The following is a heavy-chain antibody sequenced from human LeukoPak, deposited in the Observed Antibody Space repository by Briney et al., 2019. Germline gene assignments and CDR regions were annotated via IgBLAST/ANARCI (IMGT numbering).Heavy chain of an antibody. CDR2: IWYDGSNK. D-gene: IGHD6-13*01. Sequence: GGSLRLSCAASGFTFSSYGMHWVRQAPGKGLEWVAVIWYDGSNKYYADSVKGRFTISRDNSKNTLYLQMSSLRPEDTAVYYCVKSASTWYLFDYWGQGTLVTVSS. CDR3: VKSASTWYLFDY. V-gene: IGHV3-30*02. J-gene: IGHJ4*02. CDR1: GFTFSSYG.